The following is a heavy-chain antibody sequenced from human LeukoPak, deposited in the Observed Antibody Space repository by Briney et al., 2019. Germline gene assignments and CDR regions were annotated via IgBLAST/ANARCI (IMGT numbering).Heavy chain of an antibody. CDR2: INPNSGGT. V-gene: IGHV1-2*02. D-gene: IGHD5-12*01. CDR1: GYTFTGYY. CDR3: ARGSVATTLVYGMDV. J-gene: IGHJ6*02. Sequence: ASVKVSCKASGYTFTGYYMHWVRQAPGQGLEWMGWINPNSGGTNYAQKFQGRVTMTRDTSISTAYMELSRLRSDDTAVYYCARGSVATTLVYGMDVWGQGTTVTASS.